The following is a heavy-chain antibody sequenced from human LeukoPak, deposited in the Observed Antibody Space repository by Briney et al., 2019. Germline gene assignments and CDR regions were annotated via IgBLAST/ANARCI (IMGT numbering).Heavy chain of an antibody. D-gene: IGHD6-19*01. V-gene: IGHV5-10-1*01. CDR1: GYSFTSYW. J-gene: IGHJ1*01. CDR2: IDPSDSFT. Sequence: GESLKISCKGSGYSFTSYWISWVRQMPGKGLEWMGRIDPSDSFTNYSPSFQGHVTISVDKSTSTAYLQWSSLKASDTAMYYCARRYSSGWYTNAEYFQHWGQGTLVIVSS. CDR3: ARRYSSGWYTNAEYFQH.